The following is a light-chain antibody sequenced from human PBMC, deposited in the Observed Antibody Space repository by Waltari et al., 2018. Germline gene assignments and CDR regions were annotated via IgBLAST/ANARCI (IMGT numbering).Light chain of an antibody. Sequence: QAVVTPDPTLSVSSGGTVTLTFSLSSGSRSTPSSATWYHHPPGQATRTLVYKANARSSGVPDRFSGSILGNTAALTITGAQADDESDYYCALYMGSGIWVFGGGTKLTVL. V-gene: IGLV8-61*01. CDR1: SGSRSTPSS. CDR3: ALYMGSGIWV. CDR2: KAN. J-gene: IGLJ3*02.